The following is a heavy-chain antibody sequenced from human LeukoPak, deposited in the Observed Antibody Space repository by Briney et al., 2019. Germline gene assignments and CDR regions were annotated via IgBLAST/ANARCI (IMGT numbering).Heavy chain of an antibody. CDR1: GFTSSSYN. J-gene: IGHJ4*02. V-gene: IGHV3-48*02. Sequence: GWSLRLSCAASGFTSSSYNMNWVRPAPGKGLEWVSDISSSGSTIYFADSVKGRFTISRDNAKNSLYLQMNSLRDEDTAVYYCARLEYYYVSGNYYKLFDYWGQGTLVTVCS. CDR3: ARLEYYYVSGNYYKLFDY. CDR2: ISSSGSTI. D-gene: IGHD3-10*01.